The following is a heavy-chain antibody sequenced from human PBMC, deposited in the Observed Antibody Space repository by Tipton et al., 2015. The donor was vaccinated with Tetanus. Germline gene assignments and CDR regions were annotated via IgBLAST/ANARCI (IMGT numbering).Heavy chain of an antibody. J-gene: IGHJ4*02. D-gene: IGHD3-9*01. CDR1: GDAITSYY. CDR3: ARVIYDIVTGYLIDY. Sequence: TLSLTCSVSGDAITSYYWSWIRQTPGKGLEWIGYIYYSGSTYYNPSLRSRVTISVDTSKNQFSLKLSSVTAADTAVYYCARVIYDIVTGYLIDYWGQGTLVTVSS. CDR2: IYYSGST. V-gene: IGHV4-59*12.